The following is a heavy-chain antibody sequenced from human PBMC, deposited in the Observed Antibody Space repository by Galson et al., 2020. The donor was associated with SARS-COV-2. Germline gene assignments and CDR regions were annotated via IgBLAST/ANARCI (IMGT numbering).Heavy chain of an antibody. V-gene: IGHV4-31*03. CDR2: IYYSGST. D-gene: IGHD3-10*01. J-gene: IGHJ5*02. CDR1: GGSISSGGYY. Sequence: SETLSLTCTVSGGSISSGGYYWSWIRQHPGKGLEWIGYIYYSGSTYYNPSLKSRVTISVDTSKNQFSLKLSSVTAADTAVYYCARGSYYGSGLVNWFDPWGQGTLVTVSS. CDR3: ARGSYYGSGLVNWFDP.